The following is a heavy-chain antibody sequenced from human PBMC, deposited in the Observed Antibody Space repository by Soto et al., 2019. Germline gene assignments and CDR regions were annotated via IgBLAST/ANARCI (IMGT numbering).Heavy chain of an antibody. J-gene: IGHJ5*02. V-gene: IGHV4-4*02. D-gene: IGHD2-15*01. Sequence: QVQLQESGAGLVKPSVTLYLTCAVSSGTISSSNWWACVRHPPGKGLEWIGEINQSGSPNYNPSLRRRVTITVDKSKSQFFLKLSTLAAADTAMYYCAGLGIVAGNKEFDPWGQGTLVTVSS. CDR1: SGTISSSNW. CDR2: INQSGSP. CDR3: AGLGIVAGNKEFDP.